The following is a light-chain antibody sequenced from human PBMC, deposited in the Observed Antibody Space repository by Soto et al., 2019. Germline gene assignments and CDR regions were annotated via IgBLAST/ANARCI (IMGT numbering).Light chain of an antibody. CDR1: QSISSY. V-gene: IGKV1-39*01. CDR2: AAS. CDR3: QRSFRTPLT. Sequence: DIQMTQSPSSLSASVGDRVTITCRASQSISSYLNWYQQKPGKAPKLLIYAASSLQSGVPSRFSGSGSGTDFTLTISSPQPEDFATYYCQRSFRTPLTFGGGTKVEIK. J-gene: IGKJ4*01.